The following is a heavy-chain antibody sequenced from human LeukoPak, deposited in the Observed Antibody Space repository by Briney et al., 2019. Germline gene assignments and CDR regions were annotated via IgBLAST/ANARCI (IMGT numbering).Heavy chain of an antibody. V-gene: IGHV4-59*01. CDR1: GGSISSYY. D-gene: IGHD3-22*01. Sequence: PSETLSLTCTVSGGSISSYYWSWIRQPPGKGLEWMGYIYYSGSTNYNPSLKSRVTISVDTSKNQFSLKLSSVTAADTAVYYCARGLGYYDSSGYDAFDIWGQGTMVTVSS. J-gene: IGHJ3*02. CDR3: ARGLGYYDSSGYDAFDI. CDR2: IYYSGST.